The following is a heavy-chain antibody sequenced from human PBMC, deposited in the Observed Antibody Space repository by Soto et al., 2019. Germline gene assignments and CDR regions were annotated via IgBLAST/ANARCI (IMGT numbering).Heavy chain of an antibody. CDR1: GLSFSGYW. Sequence: PGGSLRLSCAASGLSFSGYWMNWFRQAAGKGLEWVANIKQDGSEEYYVDSVKGRFTISRDHDKNSVYLQMQSLRVEDTAVYFCARDLRDYDFRSGLYYYAMDVCGQGTTVTVSS. V-gene: IGHV3-7*03. CDR2: IKQDGSEE. D-gene: IGHD3-3*01. CDR3: ARDLRDYDFRSGLYYYAMDV. J-gene: IGHJ6*02.